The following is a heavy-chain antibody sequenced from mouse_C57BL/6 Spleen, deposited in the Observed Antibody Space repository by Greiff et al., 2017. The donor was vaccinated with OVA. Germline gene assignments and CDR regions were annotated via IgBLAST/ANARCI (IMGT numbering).Heavy chain of an antibody. CDR2: INNDGSSN. D-gene: IGHD1-1*01. CDR3: ARADDYYGWYFDV. Sequence: EVQVVESEGGLVQPGSSLKLSCTASGFTFSDYYMAWVRQVPEKGLEWVANINNDGSSNYYLDSLKGRFIISRDNAKNILYLQMSSLKSEDTATYYCARADDYYGWYFDVWGTGTTVTVSS. CDR1: GFTFSDYY. V-gene: IGHV5-16*01. J-gene: IGHJ1*03.